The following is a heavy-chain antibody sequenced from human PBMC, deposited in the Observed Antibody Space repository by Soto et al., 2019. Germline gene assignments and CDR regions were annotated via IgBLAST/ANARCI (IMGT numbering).Heavy chain of an antibody. CDR1: GYTFTGYY. V-gene: IGHV1-2*02. CDR2: INPNSGGT. D-gene: IGHD5-18*01. Sequence: ASVKVSCKASGYTFTGYYMHWVRQAPGQGLEWMGWINPNSGGTNYAQKFQGRVTMTRDTSISTAYMELSRLRSDDTAVYYCARVMGRGYSYGPRSPEFPWGQGTLVTVPS. CDR3: ARVMGRGYSYGPRSPEFP. J-gene: IGHJ5*02.